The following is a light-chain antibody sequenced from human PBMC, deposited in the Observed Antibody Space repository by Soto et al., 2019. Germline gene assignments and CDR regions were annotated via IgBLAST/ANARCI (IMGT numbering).Light chain of an antibody. J-gene: IGKJ4*01. CDR1: QGISSY. CDR3: QQLNSYPLP. Sequence: DIQLTQSPSFLSASVGDRVTITCRASQGISSYLAWYQQKPGKAPKLLIYAASTLQSGVPSRFSGSGSGTEFTLTITSLQPEDFPTYYCQQLNSYPLPSGGGTKV. V-gene: IGKV1-9*01. CDR2: AAS.